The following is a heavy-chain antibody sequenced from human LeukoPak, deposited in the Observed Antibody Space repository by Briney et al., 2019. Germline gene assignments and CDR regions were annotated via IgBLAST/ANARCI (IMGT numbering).Heavy chain of an antibody. J-gene: IGHJ4*02. CDR3: ARDWYYDSSGSLDY. Sequence: GGSLRLSCAASGFTFSSYSMNWVRQAPGKGLEWVSYISSSSSTIYYADSVKGRFTISRDNAKNSLYLQMNSLRAEDTAVYYCARDWYYDSSGSLDYWGQGTLVTVSS. V-gene: IGHV3-48*01. CDR2: ISSSSSTI. D-gene: IGHD3-22*01. CDR1: GFTFSSYS.